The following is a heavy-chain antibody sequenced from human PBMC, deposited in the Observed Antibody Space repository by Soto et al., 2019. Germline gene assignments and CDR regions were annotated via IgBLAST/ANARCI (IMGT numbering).Heavy chain of an antibody. CDR1: GYTFTIHA. CDR2: INAGNGNT. CDR3: ARDGIAAAGTSWFDP. J-gene: IGHJ5*02. V-gene: IGHV1-3*05. Sequence: QVQLVQSGAEEKKPGSSVKVSCKASGYTFTIHAMHWVRHAPGQRLEWMGWINAGNGNTKYAQKFQGRVTITTDTSASTAYMELSSLRSEDTAVYYCARDGIAAAGTSWFDPWGQGTLVTVSS. D-gene: IGHD6-13*01.